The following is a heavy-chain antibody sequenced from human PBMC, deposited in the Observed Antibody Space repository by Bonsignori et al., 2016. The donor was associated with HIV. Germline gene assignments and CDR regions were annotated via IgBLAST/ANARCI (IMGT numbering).Heavy chain of an antibody. J-gene: IGHJ4*02. Sequence: SVKVSCKASGGTFSSYAISWVRQAPGQGLEWMGGIIPIFGTANYAQKFQGRVTITADESTSTAYMELSSLRSEDTAVYYCARADLYYDFWSGYFDYWGQGTLVTVSS. D-gene: IGHD3-3*01. CDR3: ARADLYYDFWSGYFDY. CDR1: GGTFSSYA. CDR2: IIPIFGTA. V-gene: IGHV1-69*13.